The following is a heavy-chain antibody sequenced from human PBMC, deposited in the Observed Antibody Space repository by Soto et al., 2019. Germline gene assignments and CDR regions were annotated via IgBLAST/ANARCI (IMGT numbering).Heavy chain of an antibody. J-gene: IGHJ5*02. Sequence: QVQLVQSGAEVKKPGSSVKVSCKASGGTFSSYAISWVRQAPGQGLEWMGEIIPIFGTANYAQKFQGRVTITADESTSTAYMAVSSLRSEDTAVYYCARDRGPGSGYYPCWFDPWGQGPLVTVSS. CDR3: ARDRGPGSGYYPCWFDP. D-gene: IGHD3-22*01. CDR2: IIPIFGTA. V-gene: IGHV1-69*12. CDR1: GGTFSSYA.